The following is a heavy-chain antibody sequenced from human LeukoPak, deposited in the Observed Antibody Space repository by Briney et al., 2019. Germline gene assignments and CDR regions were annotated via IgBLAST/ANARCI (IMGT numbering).Heavy chain of an antibody. CDR1: GGTFSSYA. V-gene: IGHV1-69*05. CDR3: ARAADDRDGYNFYFDY. CDR2: IIPFFDTA. D-gene: IGHD5-24*01. Sequence: SVKLSCKASGGTFSSYAIRWVRQAPGQGLECMGGIIPFFDTANYAQKFQGRVTITTDESTSTAYMELSRMRSEDTAVYYCARAADDRDGYNFYFDYWGQGTLVTVSS. J-gene: IGHJ4*02.